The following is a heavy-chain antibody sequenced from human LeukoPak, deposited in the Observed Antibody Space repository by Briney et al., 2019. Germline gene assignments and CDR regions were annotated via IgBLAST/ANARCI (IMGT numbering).Heavy chain of an antibody. D-gene: IGHD6-13*01. Sequence: SETLSLTCTVSGGSISSGDYYWSWIRQPPGKGLEWIGYIYYSGSTYYNPSLKSRVTISVDTSKNQFSLKLSSVTAADTAVYYCAREAAAAGNWYFDLWGRGTLVTVSS. CDR2: IYYSGST. CDR1: GGSISSGDYY. CDR3: AREAAAAGNWYFDL. J-gene: IGHJ2*01. V-gene: IGHV4-30-4*02.